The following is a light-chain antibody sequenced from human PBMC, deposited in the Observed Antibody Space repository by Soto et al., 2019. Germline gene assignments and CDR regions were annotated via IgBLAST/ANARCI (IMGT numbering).Light chain of an antibody. CDR3: QQYSYFAT. Sequence: DIQMTQSHSTLSASVGDRVTITCRASQSISSWLTWYQQKAGQAPKLLIYKASIVESGVPSRFSGSGSGTEFTLTISSLQPDDSATYYCQQYSYFATFGQGTRVEVK. CDR1: QSISSW. J-gene: IGKJ1*01. CDR2: KAS. V-gene: IGKV1-5*03.